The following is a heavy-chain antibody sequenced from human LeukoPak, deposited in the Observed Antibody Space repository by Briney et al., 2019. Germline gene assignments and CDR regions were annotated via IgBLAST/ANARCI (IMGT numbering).Heavy chain of an antibody. CDR3: ARYPRYCGSGGCMGFDH. D-gene: IGHD2-15*01. Sequence: ASVKVSCKASGYTFTSYVISWVRQAPGQGLEWMGWINNNNGDTNYAQKIQDRVTMITDTSTSTAYMELRSLTYDDTAVYYCARYPRYCGSGGCMGFDHWGQGTLVTVSS. J-gene: IGHJ4*02. V-gene: IGHV1-18*01. CDR2: INNNNGDT. CDR1: GYTFTSYV.